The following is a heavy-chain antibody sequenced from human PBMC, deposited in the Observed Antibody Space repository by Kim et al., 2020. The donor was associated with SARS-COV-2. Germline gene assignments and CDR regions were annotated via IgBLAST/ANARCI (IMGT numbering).Heavy chain of an antibody. Sequence: GSTNYHPSLKSRVTMSVDTSKNQFSLKLSSVTAADTAVYYCARSTTYFDYWGQGTLVTVSS. V-gene: IGHV4-4*07. J-gene: IGHJ4*02. CDR2: GST. D-gene: IGHD1-1*01. CDR3: ARSTTYFDY.